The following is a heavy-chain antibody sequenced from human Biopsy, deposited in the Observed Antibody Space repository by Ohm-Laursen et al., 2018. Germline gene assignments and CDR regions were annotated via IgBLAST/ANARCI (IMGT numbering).Heavy chain of an antibody. CDR1: GFTFSSYA. Sequence: SLRLSCTASGFTFSSYAMTWSRQAPGKGLEWASSITSSGASTDFADSVKGRFTISRDNSKNTLYLQMNSLRAEDTAVYYCAKVSPTILSSFDYWGQGTLVTVSS. CDR3: AKVSPTILSSFDY. J-gene: IGHJ4*02. D-gene: IGHD3-9*01. CDR2: ITSSGAST. V-gene: IGHV3-23*01.